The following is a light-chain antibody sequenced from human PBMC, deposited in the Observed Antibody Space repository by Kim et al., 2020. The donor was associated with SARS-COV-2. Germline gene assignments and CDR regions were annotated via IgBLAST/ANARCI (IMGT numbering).Light chain of an antibody. J-gene: IGKJ2*01. CDR2: DAS. CDR3: QQFQTSSTT. Sequence: SASVGDRVTSICRASQNINNWLAWYRQKPGKATELLMYDASTLQIGVPSRFSGSGSGTEFSLTIDSLQPDDFATYYCQQFQTSSTTFSQGTKLEI. CDR1: QNINNW. V-gene: IGKV1-5*02.